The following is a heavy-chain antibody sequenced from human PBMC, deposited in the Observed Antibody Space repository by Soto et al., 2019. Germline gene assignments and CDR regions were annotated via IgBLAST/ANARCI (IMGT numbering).Heavy chain of an antibody. CDR1: GFSLSTSGVG. V-gene: IGHV2-5*01. CDR2: IYWNDDK. J-gene: IGHJ4*02. CDR3: AHRRIEYYDFWSGYYDKQYYFDY. D-gene: IGHD3-3*01. Sequence: SGPTLVNPTQTLTLTRTFSGFSLSTSGVGVGWIRQPPGKALEWLALIYWNDDKRYSPSLKSRLTITKDTSKNQVVLTMTNMDPVDTATYYCAHRRIEYYDFWSGYYDKQYYFDYWGQGTLVTVSP.